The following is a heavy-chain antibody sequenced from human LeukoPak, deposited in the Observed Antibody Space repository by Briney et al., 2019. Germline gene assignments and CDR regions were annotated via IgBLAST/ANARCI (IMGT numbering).Heavy chain of an antibody. D-gene: IGHD3-3*01. Sequence: ASVKVSCKASGYTFTSYEINWVRQAPGHGPEWMGWMEPNSGDTGYAQKFQGRLKMTRDTSISAAYMELSSLRSEDTAVYYCARKGYDDPRVFDIWGQGTMVTVSS. J-gene: IGHJ3*02. CDR3: ARKGYDDPRVFDI. V-gene: IGHV1-8*01. CDR2: MEPNSGDT. CDR1: GYTFTSYE.